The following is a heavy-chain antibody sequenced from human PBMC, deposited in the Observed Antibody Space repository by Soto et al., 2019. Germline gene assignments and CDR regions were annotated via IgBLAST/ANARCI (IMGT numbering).Heavy chain of an antibody. CDR1: GGSFSGPN. J-gene: IGHJ5*02. Sequence: QVQLQQWGAGLLKPSETLSLACAVYGGSFSGPNWSWIRQPPGKGLEWIGEINHSGSTNYNPSLKSRVTISIDMSKNQYSLKVSSVTAADTAVYYGARGGGVGFDPGGQGILVTVSS. V-gene: IGHV4-34*01. CDR2: INHSGST. D-gene: IGHD3-10*01. CDR3: ARGGGVGFDP.